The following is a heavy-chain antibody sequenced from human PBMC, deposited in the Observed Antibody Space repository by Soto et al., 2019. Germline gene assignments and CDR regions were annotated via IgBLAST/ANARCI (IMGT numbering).Heavy chain of an antibody. V-gene: IGHV4-59*08. CDR2: IYYSGST. J-gene: IGHJ5*02. CDR3: ARRIRITMVRGVSNWFDP. Sequence: QVQLQESGPGLVKPSETLSLTCTVSGGSISSYYWSWIRQPPGKGLEWIGYIYYSGSTNYNPSLKSRVTISVDTSKNQFSLKLSSVTAADTAVYYCARRIRITMVRGVSNWFDPWGQGTLVTVSS. D-gene: IGHD3-10*01. CDR1: GGSISSYY.